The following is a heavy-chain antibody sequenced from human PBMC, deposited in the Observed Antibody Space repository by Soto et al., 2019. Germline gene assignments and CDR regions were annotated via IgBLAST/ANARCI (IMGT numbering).Heavy chain of an antibody. J-gene: IGHJ4*02. D-gene: IGHD1-26*01. V-gene: IGHV4-30-4*01. CDR3: ARSPKGLGSFDY. CDR2: IHYSGST. CDR1: GGSISSVGAYY. Sequence: PSETLSLTCAVSGGSISSVGAYYWSWIRQSPGKGLEWIAYIHYSGSTYYNSSLKSRVTMSVDTAKNQFSLKVSSVTAADTAVYYCARSPKGLGSFDYWGQGTLVTVSS.